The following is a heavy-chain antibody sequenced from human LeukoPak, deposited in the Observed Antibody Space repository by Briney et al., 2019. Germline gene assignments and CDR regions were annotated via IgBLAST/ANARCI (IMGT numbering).Heavy chain of an antibody. CDR3: ARVWGSGSYYFDY. CDR1: GFTFSDYY. Sequence: GGSLRLSCAASGFTFSDYYMSWIRQATGKGLEWVSYISSSGSTIYYADSVKGRFTISRDNAKNSLYLQMNSLRAEDTAVYFCARVWGSGSYYFDYWGQGTLVTVSS. J-gene: IGHJ4*02. D-gene: IGHD3-10*01. CDR2: ISSSGSTI. V-gene: IGHV3-11*01.